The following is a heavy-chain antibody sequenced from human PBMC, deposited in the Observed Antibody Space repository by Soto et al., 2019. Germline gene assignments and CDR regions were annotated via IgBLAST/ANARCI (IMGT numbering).Heavy chain of an antibody. V-gene: IGHV3-21*01. J-gene: IGHJ6*03. D-gene: IGHD1-7*01. Sequence: GGSLRLSCAASGFTFSSYSMNWVRQAPGKGLEWVSSISSSSSYIYYADSVKGRFTISRDNAKNSLYLQMNSLRAEDTAVYYCARGNTKLELEKGSYMYVWGKGTTVTVSS. CDR3: ARGNTKLELEKGSYMYV. CDR1: GFTFSSYS. CDR2: ISSSSSYI.